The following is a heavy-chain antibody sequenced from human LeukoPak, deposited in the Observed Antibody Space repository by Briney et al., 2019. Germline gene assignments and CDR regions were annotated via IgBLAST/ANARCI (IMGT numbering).Heavy chain of an antibody. J-gene: IGHJ4*02. Sequence: GGSLRLSCAASGFTFGSYAMNWVRQAPGKGLEWVSLISGSGGSTYYADSVKGRFTISRDNSKNTLSLQMNSLRAEDTAVYYCAKGLLWPRFDYWGQGTLVTVSS. CDR1: GFTFGSYA. V-gene: IGHV3-23*01. CDR3: AKGLLWPRFDY. CDR2: ISGSGGST. D-gene: IGHD3-10*01.